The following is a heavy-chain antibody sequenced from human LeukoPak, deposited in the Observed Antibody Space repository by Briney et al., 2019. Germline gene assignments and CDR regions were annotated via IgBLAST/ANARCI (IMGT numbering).Heavy chain of an antibody. Sequence: GRSLRLSCAASGFTFSNYNMNWVRQAPGKGLEWVSYISSRGSYTYYADSVKGRFTISRDNAKNSLYLQMNSLRAEDTAVYYCARIDAFDIWGQGTMVTVSS. CDR2: ISSRGSYT. CDR1: GFTFSNYN. CDR3: ARIDAFDI. J-gene: IGHJ3*02. V-gene: IGHV3-21*06.